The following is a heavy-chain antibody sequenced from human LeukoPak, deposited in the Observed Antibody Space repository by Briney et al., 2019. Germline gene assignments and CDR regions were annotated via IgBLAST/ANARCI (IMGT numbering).Heavy chain of an antibody. CDR3: ARVGRIAVAGIFDY. Sequence: PGGSLRLSCTAYGFTFSSYAMSWVRQAPGKGLEWVSAISGSGGSTYYADSVKGRFTISRDNSKNTLYLQMNSLRAEDTAVYYCARVGRIAVAGIFDYWGQGTLVTVSS. CDR1: GFTFSSYA. J-gene: IGHJ4*02. D-gene: IGHD6-19*01. V-gene: IGHV3-23*01. CDR2: ISGSGGST.